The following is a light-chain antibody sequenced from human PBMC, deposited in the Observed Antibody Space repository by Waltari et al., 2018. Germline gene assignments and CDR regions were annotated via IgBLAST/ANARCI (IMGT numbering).Light chain of an antibody. Sequence: QSVLTQPPSASGTPGQRVPISCSGSSSNIGGNYVYWYQHRPGTAPKVLIYRNNQRPAGVPDRLSGSKSGTSASLAISGLQSEDEADYYCAAWDDSLSGPVFGGGTKVTAL. CDR3: AAWDDSLSGPV. V-gene: IGLV1-47*01. CDR2: RNN. J-gene: IGLJ2*01. CDR1: SSNIGGNY.